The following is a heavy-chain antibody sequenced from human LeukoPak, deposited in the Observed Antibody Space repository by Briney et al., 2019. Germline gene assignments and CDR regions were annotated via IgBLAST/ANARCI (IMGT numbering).Heavy chain of an antibody. D-gene: IGHD2-2*01. CDR3: TAEEDIVVVPAAMGDY. J-gene: IGHJ4*02. CDR2: IKSKTDGGTT. CDR1: GFTFSNAW. Sequence: GGSLRLSCAASGFTFSNAWMSWVRQAPGKGLEWVGRIKSKTDGGTTDYAAPVRGRFTISRDDSKNTLYLQMNSLKTEDTAVYYCTAEEDIVVVPAAMGDYWGQGTLVTVSS. V-gene: IGHV3-15*01.